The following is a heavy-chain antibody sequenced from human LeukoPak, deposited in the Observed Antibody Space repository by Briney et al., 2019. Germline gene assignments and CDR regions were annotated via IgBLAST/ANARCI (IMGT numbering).Heavy chain of an antibody. V-gene: IGHV4-31*03. CDR1: GGSISSGGYY. J-gene: IGHJ6*02. CDR3: ARDYSLHGMDV. D-gene: IGHD1-26*01. Sequence: SETLSLTCTVSGGSISSGGYYWSWIRQHPGKGLEWIGYIYYSGSTYYNPSLKSRVTISVDTSKNQFSLKLSSVTAADTAVYYCARDYSLHGMDVWGQGTTVTVSS. CDR2: IYYSGST.